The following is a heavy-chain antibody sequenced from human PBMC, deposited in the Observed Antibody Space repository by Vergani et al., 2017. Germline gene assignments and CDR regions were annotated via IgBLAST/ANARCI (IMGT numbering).Heavy chain of an antibody. Sequence: QVQLQESGPRLVRPSQTLSLTCTVSGGSINTGAYYWSWIRQPAGKGLEWIGRVYTSGMTNYNPSLKSRVTILVDRSKSHLSLKLTSVTAGDTAVYFCARELSYYYGSGSDDYNPYYYEGMDVWGPGTTVTVSS. CDR2: VYTSGMT. V-gene: IGHV4-61*02. CDR1: GGSINTGAYY. J-gene: IGHJ6*02. CDR3: ARELSYYYGSGSDDYNPYYYEGMDV. D-gene: IGHD3-10*01.